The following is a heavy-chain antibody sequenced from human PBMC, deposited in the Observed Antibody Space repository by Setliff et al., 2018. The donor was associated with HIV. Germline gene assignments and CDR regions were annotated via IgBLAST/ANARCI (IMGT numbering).Heavy chain of an antibody. V-gene: IGHV4-59*08. CDR1: GGSISTYY. CDR3: ARHGHFYDSSSSDAFDI. D-gene: IGHD3-22*01. J-gene: IGHJ3*02. Sequence: SETLSLTCNVSGGSISTYYWSWIRQPPGKGLEWLGYVSYSGSTNFNPSPESRLAMSVDMSKNHFSLKLRSVTAADTAVYYCARHGHFYDSSSSDAFDIWGHGTMVTVSS. CDR2: VSYSGST.